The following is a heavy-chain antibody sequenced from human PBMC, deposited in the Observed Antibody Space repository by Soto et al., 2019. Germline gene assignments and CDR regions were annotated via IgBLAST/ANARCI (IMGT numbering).Heavy chain of an antibody. Sequence: SETLSLTCTVSGGSVSSHSYYWSWIRQPPGKGLEWIGYIYYSGSTNYSPSLKSRVTISVDTSNNQFSLKLSSVTAADTAVYYCARGAGLFDYWGQGTLVTVSS. CDR2: IYYSGST. CDR3: ARGAGLFDY. J-gene: IGHJ4*02. CDR1: GGSVSSHSYY. D-gene: IGHD3-16*01. V-gene: IGHV4-61*01.